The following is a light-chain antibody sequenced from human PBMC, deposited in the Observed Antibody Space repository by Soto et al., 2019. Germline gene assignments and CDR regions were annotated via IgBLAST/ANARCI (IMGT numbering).Light chain of an antibody. Sequence: QSVVTQPPSASGTPGQRVTISCSGSSSNIGSNYVYWYEQLRGTAPKLLIYGNNQRPSGVPDRFSGSKSGTSASLAISGLRSEDEADYYCAAWDDSPSGVVFGGGTKLTVL. CDR3: AAWDDSPSGVV. J-gene: IGLJ2*01. CDR2: GNN. CDR1: SSNIGSNY. V-gene: IGLV1-47*01.